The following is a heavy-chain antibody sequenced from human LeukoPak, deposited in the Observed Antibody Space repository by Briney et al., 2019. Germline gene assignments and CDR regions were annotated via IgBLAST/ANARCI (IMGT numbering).Heavy chain of an antibody. V-gene: IGHV5-51*01. Sequence: GESLKISCKGSGYSFTTYWIAWVRQMPGKGLEWMGIIYPGDSDTKYSPSFQGQVTISADKSISTAYLQWSSLKASDTAMYYCARSKGYCSSTSCYVWFDLWGQGTLVTVSS. CDR1: GYSFTTYW. J-gene: IGHJ5*02. D-gene: IGHD2-2*01. CDR2: IYPGDSDT. CDR3: ARSKGYCSSTSCYVWFDL.